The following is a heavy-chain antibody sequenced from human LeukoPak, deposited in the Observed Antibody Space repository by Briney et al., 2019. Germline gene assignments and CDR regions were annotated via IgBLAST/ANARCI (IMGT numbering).Heavy chain of an antibody. D-gene: IGHD3-3*01. V-gene: IGHV4-39*01. Sequence: PSETLSPTCTVSGGSISSSSYYWGWIRQPPGKGLEWIGSIYYSGSTYYNPSLKSRVTISVDTSKNQFSLKLSSVTAADTAVYYCARHVHDFWSGYYYYYYYMDVWGKGTTVTVSS. CDR1: GGSISSSSYY. CDR2: IYYSGST. CDR3: ARHVHDFWSGYYYYYYYMDV. J-gene: IGHJ6*03.